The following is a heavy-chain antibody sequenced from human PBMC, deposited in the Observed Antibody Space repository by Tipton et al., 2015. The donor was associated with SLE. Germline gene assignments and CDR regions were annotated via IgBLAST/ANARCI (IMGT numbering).Heavy chain of an antibody. J-gene: IGHJ4*02. CDR2: IYYSGST. V-gene: IGHV4-59*08. CDR1: GGSISSYY. Sequence: TLSLTCTVSGGSISSYYWSWIRQPPGKGLEWIGYIYYSGSTNYNPSLKSRVTISVDTSKNQFSLKLSSVTAADTAVYYCAMTWSSGEQWLGIDYWGQGTLVTVSS. CDR3: AMTWSSGEQWLGIDY. D-gene: IGHD6-19*01.